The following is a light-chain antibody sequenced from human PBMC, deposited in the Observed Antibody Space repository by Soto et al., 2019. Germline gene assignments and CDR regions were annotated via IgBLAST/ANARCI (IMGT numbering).Light chain of an antibody. CDR3: QQYFSTLSWT. CDR2: WAS. CDR1: QNILYSSNNKDY. Sequence: DIVMTQSPDSLAVSLGERATINCKSSQNILYSSNNKDYLAWYQQKPGQPPKLLIYWASTRESGVPDRFSGSGSGTDFTLTISSLQAEDVAVYYCQQYFSTLSWTFGQGTKVEI. V-gene: IGKV4-1*01. J-gene: IGKJ1*01.